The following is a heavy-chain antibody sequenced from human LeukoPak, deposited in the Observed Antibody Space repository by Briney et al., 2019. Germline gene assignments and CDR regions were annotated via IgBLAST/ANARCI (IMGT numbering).Heavy chain of an antibody. D-gene: IGHD1-26*01. J-gene: IGHJ4*02. CDR2: ISSSSSYI. CDR3: ARDGLGARGNY. V-gene: IGHV3-21*01. Sequence: PGGSLRLSCAASGFTFSSYSMNWVRQAPGKGLEWVSSISSSSSYIYYADSAKDRFTISRDNAKNSLYPQMNSLRAEDTAVYYCARDGLGARGNYWGQGTLVTVSS. CDR1: GFTFSSYS.